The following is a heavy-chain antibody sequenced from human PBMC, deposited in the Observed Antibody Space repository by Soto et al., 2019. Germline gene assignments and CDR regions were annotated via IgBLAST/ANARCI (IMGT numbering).Heavy chain of an antibody. CDR3: ARGSAYSDYDLEY. Sequence: GWSLRLSCAASGFTFTSYAMTWVRQAPGKGLEWVSGISGTGGSTYYADSVKGRFTISRDKSKNTLYLHVNSLRAEDTAVYYCARGSAYSDYDLEYWGQGTLVTVSS. J-gene: IGHJ4*02. D-gene: IGHD4-17*01. CDR2: ISGTGGST. V-gene: IGHV3-23*01. CDR1: GFTFTSYA.